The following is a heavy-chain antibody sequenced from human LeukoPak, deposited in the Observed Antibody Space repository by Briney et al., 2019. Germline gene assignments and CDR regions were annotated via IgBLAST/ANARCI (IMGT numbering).Heavy chain of an antibody. CDR2: INYSGTT. J-gene: IGHJ6*03. V-gene: IGHV4-39*07. Sequence: SETLSLTCTVSGAYISVNNYYWAWIRQSPGKGLEWIGSINYSGTTYYNPSLNSRVTISVDTSKNQFSLKVTSVTAADTAVYYCARVNTYYDFWSGYSDYYYYYYMDVWGKGTTVTVSS. CDR1: GAYISVNNYY. D-gene: IGHD3-3*01. CDR3: ARVNTYYDFWSGYSDYYYYYYMDV.